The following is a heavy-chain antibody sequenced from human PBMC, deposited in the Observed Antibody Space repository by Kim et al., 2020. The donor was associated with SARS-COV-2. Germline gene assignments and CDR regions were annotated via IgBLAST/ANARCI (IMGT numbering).Heavy chain of an antibody. V-gene: IGHV3-23*01. CDR3: ANDHESSGWPTFDY. Sequence: YADAVKGRFTVSRDNAKNTLYLQMDSLRVEDTALYYCANDHESSGWPTFDYWGQGVLVTVSS. D-gene: IGHD3-22*01. J-gene: IGHJ4*02.